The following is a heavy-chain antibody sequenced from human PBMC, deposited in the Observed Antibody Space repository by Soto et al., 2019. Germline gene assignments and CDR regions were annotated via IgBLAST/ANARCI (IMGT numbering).Heavy chain of an antibody. CDR1: GGTFSSYA. Sequence: ASVKVSCKASGGTFSSYAISWVRQAPGQGLEWMGGIIPIFGTANYAQKFQGRVTITADESTSTAYMELSSLRSEDTAVYYCARDESVTIFGVAPWDYYYGMDVWGQGTTVTVSS. D-gene: IGHD3-3*01. V-gene: IGHV1-69*13. CDR3: ARDESVTIFGVAPWDYYYGMDV. J-gene: IGHJ6*02. CDR2: IIPIFGTA.